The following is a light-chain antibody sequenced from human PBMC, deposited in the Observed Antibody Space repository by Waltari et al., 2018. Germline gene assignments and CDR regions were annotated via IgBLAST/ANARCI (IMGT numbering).Light chain of an antibody. CDR1: QDITNR. CDR2: GAS. J-gene: IGKJ2*01. Sequence: DIQMTQSPSSLSVPLGDRVTITCQASQDITNRVNWYQQKPGKAPKLLIHGASSLEAGVPSRFSGRGSGTHFTFTIRSLQAEDIASYYCQQYDNSRTFGQGTKLEIK. V-gene: IGKV1-33*01. CDR3: QQYDNSRT.